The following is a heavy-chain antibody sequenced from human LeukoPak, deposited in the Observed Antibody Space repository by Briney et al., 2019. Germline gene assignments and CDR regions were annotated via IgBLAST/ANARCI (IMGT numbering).Heavy chain of an antibody. CDR2: INSDGSST. J-gene: IGHJ4*02. V-gene: IGHV3-74*01. D-gene: IGHD2-2*01. CDR1: GFTFSSYW. CDR3: ARPGALVVPAAMRY. Sequence: GGSLRLSCAASGFTFSSYWMHWVRQAPGKGLVWVSRINSDGSSTSYADPVKGRFTISRDNAKNTLYLQMNSLRAEDTAVYYCARPGALVVPAAMRYWGQGTLVTVSS.